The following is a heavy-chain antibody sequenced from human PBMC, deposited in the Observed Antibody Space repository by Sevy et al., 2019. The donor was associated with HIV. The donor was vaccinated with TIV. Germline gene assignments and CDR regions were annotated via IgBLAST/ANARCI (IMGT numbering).Heavy chain of an antibody. Sequence: GGSLRLSCAASGFTFSSYWMSWVRQAPGKGLEWVANIKQDGSEKYYVDSVKGRLTISRDNAKNSLYLQMNSLRAEDTAVYYCARGGEYSSSSGIDYWGQGTLVTVSS. CDR2: IKQDGSEK. J-gene: IGHJ4*02. D-gene: IGHD6-6*01. V-gene: IGHV3-7*01. CDR3: ARGGEYSSSSGIDY. CDR1: GFTFSSYW.